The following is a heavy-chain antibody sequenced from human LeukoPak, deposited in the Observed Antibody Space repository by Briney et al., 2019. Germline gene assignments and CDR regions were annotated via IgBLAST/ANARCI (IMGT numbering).Heavy chain of an antibody. Sequence: PSETLSLTCTVSGGSISSYYWSWIRQPPGKGLEWIGYMYYSRSTNYNPSLKSRVTISVDTSKNQFSLKLSSVTAADTAVYYCARSKYCSGGSCYGSYYYYMDVWGKGTTVTVSS. D-gene: IGHD2-15*01. CDR2: MYYSRST. CDR3: ARSKYCSGGSCYGSYYYYMDV. V-gene: IGHV4-59*01. CDR1: GGSISSYY. J-gene: IGHJ6*03.